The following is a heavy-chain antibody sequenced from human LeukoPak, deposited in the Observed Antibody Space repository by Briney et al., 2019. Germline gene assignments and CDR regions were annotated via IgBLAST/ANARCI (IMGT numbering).Heavy chain of an antibody. Sequence: SETLSLTCTVSGASISSFYWNWIRQPPGKGLQWIAYIQDTGSTDYNPSLRSRVTISIDTSKNQVSLRLRSVTAADTAVYYCARGLRNRSSGTRFDVFDIWGQGTMVTVSS. J-gene: IGHJ3*02. CDR2: IQDTGST. V-gene: IGHV4-59*01. CDR1: GASISSFY. CDR3: ARGLRNRSSGTRFDVFDI. D-gene: IGHD6-6*01.